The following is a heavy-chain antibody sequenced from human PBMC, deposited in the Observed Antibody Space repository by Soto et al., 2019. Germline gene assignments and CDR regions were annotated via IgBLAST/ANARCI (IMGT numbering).Heavy chain of an antibody. J-gene: IGHJ4*02. CDR2: IYYSGST. Sequence: QVQLQESGPGLVKPSQTLSLTCTVSGGSISSGDYYWSWIRQPPGKGLEWIGYIYYSGSTYYNPYLKSRVTISVDTSKNQFSLKLSSVTAADTAVYYCARVGITMVRGVIAPIDYWGQGTLVTVSS. V-gene: IGHV4-30-4*01. D-gene: IGHD3-10*01. CDR1: GGSISSGDYY. CDR3: ARVGITMVRGVIAPIDY.